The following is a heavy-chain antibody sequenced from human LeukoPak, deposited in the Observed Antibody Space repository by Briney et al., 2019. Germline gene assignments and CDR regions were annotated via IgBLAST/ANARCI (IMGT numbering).Heavy chain of an antibody. Sequence: SETLSLTCTVSGGSISSSSYYWGWIRQPPGKGLEWIGYIYYSGSTNYNPSLKSRVTISVDTSKNQFSLKLSSVTAADTAVYYCARADWFDPWGQGTLVTVSS. J-gene: IGHJ5*02. CDR2: IYYSGST. CDR1: GGSISSSSYY. CDR3: ARADWFDP. V-gene: IGHV4-61*05.